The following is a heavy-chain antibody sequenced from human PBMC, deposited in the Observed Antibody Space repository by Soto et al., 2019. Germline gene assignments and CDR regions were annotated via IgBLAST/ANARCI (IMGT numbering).Heavy chain of an antibody. CDR1: GLTFTNAW. D-gene: IGHD1-1*01. J-gene: IGHJ4*02. CDR3: ATVGSRDHDPLIDY. V-gene: IGHV3-15*01. CDR2: IRSQTDGGTA. Sequence: EVQLVESGGGLVKPGGSLRLSCVASGLTFTNAWMNWVRQAPGKGLEWVGRIRSQTDGGTADYAAPVIGRFAISRDDSKNTLHLQMDSLKTEDTAMYYCATVGSRDHDPLIDYWGQGTLVTVSS.